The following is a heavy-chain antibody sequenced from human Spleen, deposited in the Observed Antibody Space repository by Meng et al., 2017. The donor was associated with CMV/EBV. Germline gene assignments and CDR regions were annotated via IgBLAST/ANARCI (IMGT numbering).Heavy chain of an antibody. Sequence: QKWGRRLVKPSVIPSLPCAVFGGSFSGYYWSWNRQPPGKGLEWIGEINHSGSTNYNPSLKSRVTISVDTSKNQFSLKLSSVTAADTAVYYCARLDCSGGSCYPIGYFQHWGQGTLVTVSS. CDR2: INHSGST. CDR1: GGSFSGYY. J-gene: IGHJ1*01. CDR3: ARLDCSGGSCYPIGYFQH. D-gene: IGHD2-15*01. V-gene: IGHV4-34*01.